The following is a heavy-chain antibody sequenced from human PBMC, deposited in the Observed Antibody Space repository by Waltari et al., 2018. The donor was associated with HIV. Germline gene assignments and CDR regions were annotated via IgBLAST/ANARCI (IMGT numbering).Heavy chain of an antibody. Sequence: QVQLVQSGAEVKKPGASVKVSCKGSGYTFTGYYIHWVRQAPGQGLEWMGCINPNNGGTNYAQKFQDRVTMTRDTSISTAYMELSRLRSDDTAVYYCARNLDGDYVLAYWGQGILVTVSS. CDR3: ARNLDGDYVLAY. CDR1: GYTFTGYY. CDR2: INPNNGGT. D-gene: IGHD4-17*01. V-gene: IGHV1-2*02. J-gene: IGHJ4*02.